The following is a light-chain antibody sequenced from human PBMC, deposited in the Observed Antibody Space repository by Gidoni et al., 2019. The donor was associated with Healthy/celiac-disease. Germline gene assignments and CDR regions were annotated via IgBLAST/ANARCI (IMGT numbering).Light chain of an antibody. J-gene: IGKJ1*01. CDR1: QSVSSSY. V-gene: IGKV3-20*01. Sequence: EIVLTQSPGTLSLSPGERATLSCRASQSVSSSYLAWYQKKPGQAPRLLIYCASSRATGIPDRFSGSGSGTDFTLTISRLEPEDSAVYYCQQYGSSPPWTFGQGTKVEIK. CDR3: QQYGSSPPWT. CDR2: CAS.